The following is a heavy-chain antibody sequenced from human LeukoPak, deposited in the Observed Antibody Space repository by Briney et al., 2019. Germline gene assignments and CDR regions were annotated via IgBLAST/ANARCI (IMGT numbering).Heavy chain of an antibody. Sequence: SETLSLTCTVSGGSVSSSSYYWGWIRQPPGKGLEWIGSIYYSGSTYFNPSLKSRVTISVDRSNNKFSLRLSSVTAADTAVYYCARRGPITMVRGVPRYYYMDVWGKGTTVTISS. CDR1: GGSVSSSSYY. J-gene: IGHJ6*03. CDR2: IYYSGST. V-gene: IGHV4-39*07. CDR3: ARRGPITMVRGVPRYYYMDV. D-gene: IGHD3-10*01.